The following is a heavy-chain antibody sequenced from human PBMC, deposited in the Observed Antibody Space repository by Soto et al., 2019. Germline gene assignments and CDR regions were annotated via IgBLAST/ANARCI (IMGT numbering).Heavy chain of an antibody. CDR3: ARDRPEWELLTYYYYYGMDV. V-gene: IGHV3-21*01. CDR1: GFTFSSYS. Sequence: PGGSLRLSCAASGFTFSSYSMNWVRQAPGKGLEWVSSISSSSSYIYYADSVKGRFTISRDNAKNSLYLQMNSLRAEDTAVYYCARDRPEWELLTYYYYYGMDVWGQGTTVTVSS. D-gene: IGHD1-26*01. J-gene: IGHJ6*02. CDR2: ISSSSSYI.